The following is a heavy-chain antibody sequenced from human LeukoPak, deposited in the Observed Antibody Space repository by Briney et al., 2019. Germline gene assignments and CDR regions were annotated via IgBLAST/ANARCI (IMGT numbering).Heavy chain of an antibody. CDR1: GGSISGYH. CDR2: IYYSGSS. D-gene: IGHD5-12*01. Sequence: SETLSLTCNVSGGSISGYHWSWIRQPPGKGLEWLGYIYYSGSSNYNPSLKSRVTISADTSKNQFSLKVSSVTAADTAVYYCARRDIVATISMWGQGTLVTVSS. J-gene: IGHJ4*02. V-gene: IGHV4-59*08. CDR3: ARRDIVATISM.